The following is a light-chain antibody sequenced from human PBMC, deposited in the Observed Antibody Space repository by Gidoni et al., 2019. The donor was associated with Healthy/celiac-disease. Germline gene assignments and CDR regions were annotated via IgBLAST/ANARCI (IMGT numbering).Light chain of an antibody. CDR2: AAS. J-gene: IGKJ4*01. Sequence: DIQMTQSPSSLSASVGDRVTITCRASQSISSYLNWYQQKPGKAPKLLIYAASSLQSGVPSRFSGSGSGTDFTLTISSLQPEDFATYYCQQSYSTPRLTCXGXTKVEIK. V-gene: IGKV1-39*01. CDR3: QQSYSTPRLT. CDR1: QSISSY.